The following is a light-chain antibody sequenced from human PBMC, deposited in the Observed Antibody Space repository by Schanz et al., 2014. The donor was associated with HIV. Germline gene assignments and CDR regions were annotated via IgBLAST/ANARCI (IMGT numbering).Light chain of an antibody. V-gene: IGKV3-15*01. J-gene: IGKJ4*02. Sequence: EIVMTQSPATLSVSPGERATLSCRASQSVSSNLAWYQQKPGQAPRLLIYGASTRATGIPARFSGSGSGTEFTLTISSLQSEDFAVYYCQHYGDSRGTFGGGTKVDI. CDR1: QSVSSN. CDR2: GAS. CDR3: QHYGDSRGT.